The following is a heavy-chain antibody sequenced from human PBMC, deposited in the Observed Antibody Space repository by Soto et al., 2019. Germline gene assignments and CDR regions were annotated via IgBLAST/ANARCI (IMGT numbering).Heavy chain of an antibody. Sequence: GGSLRLSCAASGFTFSSYWMSWVRQAPGKGLEWVANIKQDGSEKYYVDSVKGRFTISRDNAKNSLYLQMNSLRAEDTAVYYCAREVAQQRPFDAFDIWGQGTMVTVSS. V-gene: IGHV3-7*01. CDR2: IKQDGSEK. CDR1: GFTFSSYW. J-gene: IGHJ3*02. D-gene: IGHD6-13*01. CDR3: AREVAQQRPFDAFDI.